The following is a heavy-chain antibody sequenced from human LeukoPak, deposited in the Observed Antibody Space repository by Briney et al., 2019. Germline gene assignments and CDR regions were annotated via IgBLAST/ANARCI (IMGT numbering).Heavy chain of an antibody. J-gene: IGHJ5*02. D-gene: IGHD2-21*02. Sequence: SETLSLTCTVSGGSISSGDYYWSWIRQPPGKGLEWIGYIYYSGSTYCNPSLKSRVTISVDTSKNQFSLKLSSVTAADTAVYYCAREYGDDNWFDPWGQGTLVTVSS. CDR3: AREYGDDNWFDP. CDR1: GGSISSGDYY. CDR2: IYYSGST. V-gene: IGHV4-30-4*01.